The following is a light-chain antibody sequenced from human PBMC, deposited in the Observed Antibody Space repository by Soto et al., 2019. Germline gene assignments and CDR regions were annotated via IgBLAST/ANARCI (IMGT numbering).Light chain of an antibody. CDR3: QQYNSYSS. J-gene: IGKJ2*01. CDR1: QSISSW. V-gene: IGKV1-5*03. Sequence: DIQMTQSPSTLSASVGDRVTITCRASQSISSWLAWYQQKPGKAPKLLIYKASSLESGVPARFSGGGSGTEFTLTSSSLQPDDFATYYCQQYNSYSSFGQGTKLEIK. CDR2: KAS.